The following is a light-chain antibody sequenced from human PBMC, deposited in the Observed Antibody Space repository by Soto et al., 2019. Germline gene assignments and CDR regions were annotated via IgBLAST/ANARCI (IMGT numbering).Light chain of an antibody. CDR2: DAS. Sequence: IQLTQSPSSLSASVGDRVTITCQASQDIDKNLNWYQQKPGKAPKLLIYDASSLQTGVPSRFSRSGSATDFTFTISSLQPEDIATYYCQQYGNLLPITFGQGTRLEIK. J-gene: IGKJ5*01. CDR1: QDIDKN. V-gene: IGKV1-33*01. CDR3: QQYGNLLPIT.